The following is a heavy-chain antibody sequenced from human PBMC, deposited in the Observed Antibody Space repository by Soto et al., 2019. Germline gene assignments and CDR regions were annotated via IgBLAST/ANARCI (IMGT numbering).Heavy chain of an antibody. J-gene: IGHJ4*02. Sequence: SVKVSCKASGGTFSSYAISWVRQAPGQGLEWMGGIIPIFGTANYAQKFQGRVTITADESTSTAHMELSSLRSEDTAVYYCARLVTRGIDFDYWGQGTLVTVSS. CDR3: ARLVTRGIDFDY. CDR1: GGTFSSYA. V-gene: IGHV1-69*13. CDR2: IIPIFGTA. D-gene: IGHD2-21*01.